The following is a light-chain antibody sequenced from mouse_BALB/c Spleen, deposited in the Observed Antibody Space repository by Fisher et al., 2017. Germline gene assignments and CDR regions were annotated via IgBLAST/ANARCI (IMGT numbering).Light chain of an antibody. V-gene: IGKV1-135*01. CDR2: LVS. J-gene: IGKJ2*01. Sequence: VLTQSPLTLSVTIGQPASISCKSSQSLLDSDGKTYLNWLLQRPGQSPKRLIYLVSKLDSGVPDRFTGSGSGTDFTLKISRVEAENLGVYYCFQGSHVPYTFGGGTKLEIK. CDR1: QSLLDSDGKTY. CDR3: FQGSHVPYT.